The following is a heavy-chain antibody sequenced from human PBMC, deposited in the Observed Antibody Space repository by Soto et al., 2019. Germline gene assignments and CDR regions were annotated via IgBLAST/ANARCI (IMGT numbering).Heavy chain of an antibody. J-gene: IGHJ4*02. CDR3: AKVSSGSSLLFDY. CDR1: GFTFSSYA. CDR2: ISGSGGST. Sequence: GGSLRLSCAAPGFTFSSYAMSWVRQAPGKGLEWVSAISGSGGSTYYADSVKGRFTISRDNSKNTLYLQMNSLRAEDTAVYYCAKVSSGSSLLFDYWGQGTLVTVSS. V-gene: IGHV3-23*01. D-gene: IGHD1-26*01.